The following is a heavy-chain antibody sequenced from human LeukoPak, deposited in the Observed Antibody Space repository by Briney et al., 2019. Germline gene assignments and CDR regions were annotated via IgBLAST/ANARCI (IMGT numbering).Heavy chain of an antibody. Sequence: SETLSLTCAVYGGSFSGYYWSWIRQPPGKGLEWMGEINHSGSTNYNPPLKSRVTISVDTSKNQFSLKLSSVTAADTAVYYCARLTLYYDFWSGYYKSYYFDYWGQGTLVTVSS. CDR3: ARLTLYYDFWSGYYKSYYFDY. D-gene: IGHD3-3*01. CDR2: INHSGST. V-gene: IGHV4-34*01. CDR1: GGSFSGYY. J-gene: IGHJ4*02.